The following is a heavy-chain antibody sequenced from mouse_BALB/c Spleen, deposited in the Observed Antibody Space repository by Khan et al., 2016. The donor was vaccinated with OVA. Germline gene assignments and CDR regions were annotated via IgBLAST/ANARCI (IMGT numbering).Heavy chain of an antibody. J-gene: IGHJ3*01. CDR1: GYTFSSYV. CDR2: IYPYNDGA. CDR3: ARVGYYGKGFAY. D-gene: IGHD2-1*01. V-gene: IGHV1S136*01. Sequence: VQLQQSGPELVKPGASVKMSCKASGYTFSSYVMHWVKQKPGQGLEWIGYIYPYNDGAKYNEKFKGKAILTSDKSSSTAYMELSSLTSEDSAVYYCARVGYYGKGFAYWGQGTLVTVSA.